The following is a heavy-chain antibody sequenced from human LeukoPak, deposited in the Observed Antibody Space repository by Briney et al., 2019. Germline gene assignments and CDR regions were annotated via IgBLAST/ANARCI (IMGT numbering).Heavy chain of an antibody. D-gene: IGHD3-3*01. CDR3: ALTIFGVDIQGVH. Sequence: PGGSLRLSCAASGFTVSDYGMHWVRQAPGKGLEWVALMSYDGNYKDYADSVKGRFIISRDSSENTLYLQMNSLRAEDTAVYYCALTIFGVDIQGVHWGQGTLVTVSS. V-gene: IGHV3-30*03. CDR1: GFTVSDYG. CDR2: MSYDGNYK. J-gene: IGHJ4*02.